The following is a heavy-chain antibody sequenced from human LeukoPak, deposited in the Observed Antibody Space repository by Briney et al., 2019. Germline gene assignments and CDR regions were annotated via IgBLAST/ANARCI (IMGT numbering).Heavy chain of an antibody. D-gene: IGHD3-10*01. V-gene: IGHV4-34*01. Sequence: PSETLSLTCAVYGGSFSGYYWSWIRQPPGKGLEWIGEINHSGSTNYNPSLKSRATISVDTSKNQFSLKLSSVTAADTAVYYCARVYGSGSYKVDYWGQGTLVTVSS. CDR1: GGSFSGYY. CDR3: ARVYGSGSYKVDY. CDR2: INHSGST. J-gene: IGHJ4*02.